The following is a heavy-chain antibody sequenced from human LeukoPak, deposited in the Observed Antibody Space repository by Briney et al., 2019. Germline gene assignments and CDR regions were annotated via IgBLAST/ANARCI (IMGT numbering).Heavy chain of an antibody. CDR2: ISYDGSNK. CDR3: ARAVAAADSY. Sequence: PGGSLRLSCAASGFTFSSYAMHWVRQAPGKGLEWVAVISYDGSNKYYADSVKGRFTISRGNSKNTLYLQMNSLRAEDTAVYSCARAVAAADSYWGRGTLVTVSS. D-gene: IGHD6-13*01. CDR1: GFTFSSYA. V-gene: IGHV3-30-3*01. J-gene: IGHJ4*02.